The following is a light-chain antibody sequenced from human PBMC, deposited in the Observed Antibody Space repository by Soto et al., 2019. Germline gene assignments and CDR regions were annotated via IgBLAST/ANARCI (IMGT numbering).Light chain of an antibody. CDR1: QSLLYSSNNKNY. CDR2: WAS. Sequence: DIVMTQSPDSLAVSLGERATINCKSSQSLLYSSNNKNYLAWYQQKPGQPPNLLLYWASTRESGVPDRFSGSGSGTDFTLTISSLQAEDVAVYYCQQYYSPPWTFGQGTKVEIK. CDR3: QQYYSPPWT. V-gene: IGKV4-1*01. J-gene: IGKJ1*01.